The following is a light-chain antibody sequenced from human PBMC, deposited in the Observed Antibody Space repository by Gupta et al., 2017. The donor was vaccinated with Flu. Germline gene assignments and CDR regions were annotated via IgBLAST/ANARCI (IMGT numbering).Light chain of an antibody. V-gene: IGKV1-33*01. Sequence: DIQLTQSPSSLSASVGGKVSISCQASQDITKNLNWFQQKSGRPPKLLIYYASKLQSGVPSRFSGSGSGTLFTLTLNNVQPEDVATYFCQQFDNLPYTFGQETILEI. CDR3: QQFDNLPYT. CDR2: YAS. CDR1: QDITKN. J-gene: IGKJ2*01.